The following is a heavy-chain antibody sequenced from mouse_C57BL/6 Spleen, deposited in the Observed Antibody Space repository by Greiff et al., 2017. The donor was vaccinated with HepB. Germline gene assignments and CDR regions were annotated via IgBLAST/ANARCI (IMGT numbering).Heavy chain of an antibody. D-gene: IGHD4-1*01. CDR2: INPGSGGT. V-gene: IGHV1-54*01. CDR3: ARDNWEGYAMDY. Sequence: QVQLQQSGAELVRPGTSVKVSCKASGYAFTNYLIEWVKQRPGQGLEWIGVINPGSGGTNYNEKFKGKATLTADKSSSTAYMQLSSLTSEDSAVYFCARDNWEGYAMDYWGQGTSVTVSS. CDR1: GYAFTNYL. J-gene: IGHJ4*01.